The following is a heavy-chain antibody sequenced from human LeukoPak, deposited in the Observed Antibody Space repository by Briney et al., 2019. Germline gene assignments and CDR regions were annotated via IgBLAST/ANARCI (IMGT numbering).Heavy chain of an antibody. D-gene: IGHD4-11*01. CDR3: ASLQNGGYSNYAIGY. V-gene: IGHV4-30-4*08. CDR1: GGSISSGDYY. CDR2: IYYSGST. Sequence: SETLSLTCTVSGGSISSGDYYWSWIRQPPGKGLEWIGYIYYSGSTYYNPSLKSRVTISVDTSKNQFSLKLSSVTAADTVVYYCASLQNGGYSNYAIGYWGQGTLVTVSS. J-gene: IGHJ4*02.